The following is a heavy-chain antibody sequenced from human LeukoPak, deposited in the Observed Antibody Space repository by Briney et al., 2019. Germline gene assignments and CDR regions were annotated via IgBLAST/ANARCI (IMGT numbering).Heavy chain of an antibody. V-gene: IGHV4-61*01. Sequence: SETLSLTCTVSGGSVSSGSYYWSWIRQPPGKGLEWIGYIYYSGSTNYNPSLKSRVSISVDTSKNQFSLKLTSVTTADTAVYYCTRGTAVYGGNSPYYFDYWGQGTLVTVSS. CDR3: TRGTAVYGGNSPYYFDY. CDR1: GGSVSSGSYY. CDR2: IYYSGST. D-gene: IGHD4-23*01. J-gene: IGHJ4*02.